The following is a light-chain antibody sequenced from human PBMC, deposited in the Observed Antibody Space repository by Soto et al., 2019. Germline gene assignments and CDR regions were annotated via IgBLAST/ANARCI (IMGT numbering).Light chain of an antibody. J-gene: IGLJ1*01. CDR2: EVS. CDR3: CSYAGSYTFYV. V-gene: IGLV2-23*02. CDR1: SSDVGSYNL. Sequence: QSVLTQPASVSGSPGQSITISCTGTSSDVGSYNLVSWYQQHPGKAPKLMIYEVSKRPSGVSDRFSGSKSGNTASLTLSGLQAEDEADYYCCSYAGSYTFYVFGTGTKVTVL.